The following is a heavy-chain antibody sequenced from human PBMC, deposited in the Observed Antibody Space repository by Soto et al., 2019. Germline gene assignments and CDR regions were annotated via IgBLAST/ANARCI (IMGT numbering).Heavy chain of an antibody. CDR1: GHTFTSYY. CDR3: ARGAVVPAAIRAPFDY. J-gene: IGHJ4*02. D-gene: IGHD2-2*01. CDR2: INPSGGST. Sequence: ASVKVSCKASGHTFTSYYMHWVRQAPGQGLEWMGIINPSGGSTSYAQKFQGRVTTTRDTSTSTVYMELSSLRSEDTAVYYCARGAVVPAAIRAPFDYWGQGTLVTVSS. V-gene: IGHV1-46*01.